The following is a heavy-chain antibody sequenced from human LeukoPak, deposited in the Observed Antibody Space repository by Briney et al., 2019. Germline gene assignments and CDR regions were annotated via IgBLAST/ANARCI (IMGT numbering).Heavy chain of an antibody. Sequence: PSETLSLTCTVSGGSISSYYWSWIRQHPGKGLEWIGYIYYSGSTNYNPSLKSRVTISVDTSKNQFSLKLTSVTAADTAVYYCARGACSGGSCYRIAVAYFDYWGQGTLVTVSS. D-gene: IGHD2-15*01. CDR2: IYYSGST. J-gene: IGHJ4*02. CDR3: ARGACSGGSCYRIAVAYFDY. V-gene: IGHV4-59*01. CDR1: GGSISSYY.